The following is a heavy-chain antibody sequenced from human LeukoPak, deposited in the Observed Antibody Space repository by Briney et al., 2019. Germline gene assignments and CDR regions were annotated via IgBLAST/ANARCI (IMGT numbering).Heavy chain of an antibody. CDR1: GGSFSGYY. CDR3: ARGRKQQLVHYYYYYGMDV. J-gene: IGHJ6*02. CDR2: INHSGST. V-gene: IGHV4-34*01. Sequence: PSETLSLTCAVYGGSFSGYYWSWIRQPPGKGLEWIGEINHSGSTNYNPSLKSRVTISVDTSKNQFSLKLSSVTAADTAVYYCARGRKQQLVHYYYYYGMDVWGQGTTVTVSS. D-gene: IGHD6-13*01.